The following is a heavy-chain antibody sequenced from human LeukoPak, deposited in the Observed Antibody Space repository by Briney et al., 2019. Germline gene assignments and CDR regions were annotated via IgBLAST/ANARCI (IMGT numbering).Heavy chain of an antibody. D-gene: IGHD3-16*02. CDR1: GYTFTGYY. CDR3: ARASYRSRSADY. Sequence: ASVKVSCKASGYTFTGYYMHWVRQAPGQGLEWMGWINPNSGGTNYAQKFQGRVTMTRDTSISTAYMELSRLRSDDTAEYYCARASYRSRSADYWGQGTLVTVSS. V-gene: IGHV1-2*02. CDR2: INPNSGGT. J-gene: IGHJ4*02.